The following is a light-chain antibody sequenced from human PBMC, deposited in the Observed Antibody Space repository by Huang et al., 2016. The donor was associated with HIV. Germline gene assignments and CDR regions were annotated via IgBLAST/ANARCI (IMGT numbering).Light chain of an antibody. V-gene: IGKV3-20*01. J-gene: IGKJ5*01. CDR2: GAS. CDR1: QSISSAY. CDR3: QQYGNTIT. Sequence: EIVLTQSPGTLSLSPGERATLSGRASQSISSAYLAWYQQRLGQAPRLLIYGASSRATGFPDRFSGSGSGTDFILTISRLEPEDFAIYYCQQYGNTITFGQGTRLETK.